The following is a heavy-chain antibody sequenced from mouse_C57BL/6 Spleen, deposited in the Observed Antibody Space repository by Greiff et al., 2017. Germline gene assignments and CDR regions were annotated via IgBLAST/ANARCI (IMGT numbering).Heavy chain of an antibody. J-gene: IGHJ4*01. Sequence: EVNVVESGGGLVKPGGSLKLSCAASGFTFSDYGMHWVRQAPEKGLEWVAYISSGSSTIYYADTVKGRFTISRDNAKNTLFLQMTSLRSEDTAMYYCANEDYYGSSYEVYYYAMDYWGQGTSVTVSS. V-gene: IGHV5-17*01. CDR2: ISSGSSTI. CDR1: GFTFSDYG. CDR3: ANEDYYGSSYEVYYYAMDY. D-gene: IGHD1-1*01.